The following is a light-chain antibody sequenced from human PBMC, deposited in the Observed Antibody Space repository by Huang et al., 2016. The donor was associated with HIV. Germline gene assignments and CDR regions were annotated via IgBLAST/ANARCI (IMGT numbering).Light chain of an antibody. V-gene: IGKV3D-15*01. J-gene: IGKJ2*01. Sequence: EIVMTQSPATLSVSPGERATLSYRTSQTVYSNLAWYQQKPGQAPRLIINGASTRATGIQARFSGRWSGTEFTITNSRLQSEDFAVYYCQQSNNWPPYTFGQRTKLGIK. CDR3: QQSNNWPPYT. CDR1: QTVYSN. CDR2: GAS.